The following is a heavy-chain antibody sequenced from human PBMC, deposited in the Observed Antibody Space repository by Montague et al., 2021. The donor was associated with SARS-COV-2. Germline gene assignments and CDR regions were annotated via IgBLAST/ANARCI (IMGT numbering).Heavy chain of an antibody. CDR2: IYSRGSI. V-gene: IGHV4-4*07. J-gene: IGHJ6*02. Sequence: ETLSTFNVSGGSIRTYYWSWIRQPAGKLLEWIGRIYSRGSINXXPSLKNRITLSVDTSKNQLSLRLNTVTAADPAVSYCARSPGDYYGMDVWGQGTTVTVSS. CDR3: ARSPGDYYGMDV. D-gene: IGHD3-10*01. CDR1: GGSIRTYY.